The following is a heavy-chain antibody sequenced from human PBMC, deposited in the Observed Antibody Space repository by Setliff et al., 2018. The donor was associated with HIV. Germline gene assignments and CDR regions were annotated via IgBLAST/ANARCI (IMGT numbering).Heavy chain of an antibody. CDR1: GYTFTSYA. D-gene: IGHD1-1*01. CDR3: AREGHGVRRTKQESYYYYYGMDV. V-gene: IGHV7-4-1*02. J-gene: IGHJ6*02. CDR2: INTNTGNP. Sequence: ASVKVSCKASGYTFTSYAMNWVRQAPGQGLEWMGWINTNTGNPTYAQGFTGRFVFSLDTSVSTAYLQISSLKAEDTAVYYCAREGHGVRRTKQESYYYYYGMDVWGQGTTVTVSS.